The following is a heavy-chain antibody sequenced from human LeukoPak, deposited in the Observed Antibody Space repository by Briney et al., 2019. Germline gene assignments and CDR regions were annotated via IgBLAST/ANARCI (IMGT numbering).Heavy chain of an antibody. Sequence: SETLSLTCAVYGGSFSGYYWGWIRQPPGKGLEWIGSIYYSGSTYYNPSLKSRVTISVDTSKNQFSLKLSSVTAADTAVYYCARRLYSSSSYGMDVWGQGTTVTVSS. CDR1: GGSFSGYY. CDR2: IYYSGST. V-gene: IGHV4-39*01. CDR3: ARRLYSSSSYGMDV. D-gene: IGHD6-13*01. J-gene: IGHJ6*02.